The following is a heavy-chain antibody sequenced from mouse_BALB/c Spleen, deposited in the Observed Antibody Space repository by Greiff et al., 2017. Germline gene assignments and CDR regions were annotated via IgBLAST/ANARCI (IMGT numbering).Heavy chain of an antibody. CDR3: SANWDGAY. CDR1: GYTLNDYE. J-gene: IGHJ3*01. CDR2: IHPGSGGT. Sequence: QVHVKQSGAELVRPGASVKLSCKAVGYTLNDYEMHGVRQTPVHGLEWIGAIHPGSGGTAYNQKFKGKATLTADKSYSTAYMELSSLTSEDSAVYYCSANWDGAYWGQGTLVTVSA. V-gene: IGHV1-15*01. D-gene: IGHD4-1*01.